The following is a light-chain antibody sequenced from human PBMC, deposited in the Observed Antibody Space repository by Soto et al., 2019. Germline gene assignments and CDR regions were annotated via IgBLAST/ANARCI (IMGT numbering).Light chain of an antibody. Sequence: DIQMTQSPSSLSASVGDRVTITCRASQSISNYLNWYQQKPGKPPKLLIYDASSLQSSVSSTFSGSGSGTDFILTISTLQSDEFATYYCQQSYSTPFSFGPGTTVDIK. CDR3: QQSYSTPFS. CDR2: DAS. CDR1: QSISNY. J-gene: IGKJ3*01. V-gene: IGKV1-39*01.